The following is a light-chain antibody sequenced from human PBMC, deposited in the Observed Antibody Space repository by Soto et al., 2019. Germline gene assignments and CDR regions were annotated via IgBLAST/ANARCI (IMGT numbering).Light chain of an antibody. CDR2: DVT. CDR1: RSDVGGYNY. CDR3: SSYTSSSTYV. V-gene: IGLV2-14*01. Sequence: QSALTQPASVSGSPGQSITISCTGTRSDVGGYNYVYWHQQHPGKAPKLMIYDVTNRPSGVSDRFSGSKSGNTASLTISGLQAEYEADYYCSSYTSSSTYVFGAGTKVTVL. J-gene: IGLJ1*01.